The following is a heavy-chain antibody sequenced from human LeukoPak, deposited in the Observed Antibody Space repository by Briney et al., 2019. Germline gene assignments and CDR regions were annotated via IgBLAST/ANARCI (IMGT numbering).Heavy chain of an antibody. J-gene: IGHJ6*02. CDR1: GFTFSIYW. CDR3: ARVSTSGNYHGMDV. D-gene: IGHD1-1*01. CDR2: MNSDGSSI. V-gene: IGHV3-74*01. Sequence: GGSLRLSCAASGFTFSIYWMHWVRQAPGKGLVWVSRMNSDGSSISYADSVKGRFTISRDNAKNTVYLQMNSLRAGDTALYYCARVSTSGNYHGMDVWGQGTTVTVSS.